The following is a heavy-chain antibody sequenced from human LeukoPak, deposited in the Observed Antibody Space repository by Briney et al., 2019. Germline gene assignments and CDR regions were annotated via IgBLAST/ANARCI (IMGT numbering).Heavy chain of an antibody. CDR1: GGSFSGYY. Sequence: SETLSLTCAVSGGSFSGYYWSWIRQPPGKGLEWIGEVNHSGSTNYNPSLKSRVTISVDTSRSQFSLTLSSVTAADTAVYSCARGRGYSYGSHWYFDLWGRGTLVTVSS. CDR3: ARGRGYSYGSHWYFDL. CDR2: VNHSGST. D-gene: IGHD5-18*01. V-gene: IGHV4-34*01. J-gene: IGHJ2*01.